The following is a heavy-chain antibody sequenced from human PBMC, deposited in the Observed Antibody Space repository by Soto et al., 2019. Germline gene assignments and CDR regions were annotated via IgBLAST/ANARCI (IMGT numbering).Heavy chain of an antibody. J-gene: IGHJ4*02. CDR3: ARDSNSPARFGY. CDR1: GFSVSSSY. Sequence: EVQLVESGGGLVQPGGSLRLSCAGSGFSVSSSYMGWVRQAPGKGLEWISAIHSGGTTYDADSVKGRFTISRDTSKNTVYRQMNSLRVEDTAVYYCARDSNSPARFGYGGQGSLVIVSS. V-gene: IGHV3-66*01. CDR2: IHSGGTT.